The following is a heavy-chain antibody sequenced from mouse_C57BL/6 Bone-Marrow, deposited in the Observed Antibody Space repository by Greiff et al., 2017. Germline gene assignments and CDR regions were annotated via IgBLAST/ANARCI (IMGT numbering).Heavy chain of an antibody. CDR2: IWRGGST. J-gene: IGHJ1*03. CDR1: GFSLTSYG. CDR3: AKMDSNYVDWYFDV. D-gene: IGHD2-5*01. V-gene: IGHV2-4*01. Sequence: VKLVESGPGLVQPSQSLSITCTVSGFSLTSYGVHWVRQPPGKGLEWLGVIWRGGSTDYNAAFISRLSISKDNSKSQVFFKMNSLQADDTAIYYCAKMDSNYVDWYFDVWGTGTTVTVSS.